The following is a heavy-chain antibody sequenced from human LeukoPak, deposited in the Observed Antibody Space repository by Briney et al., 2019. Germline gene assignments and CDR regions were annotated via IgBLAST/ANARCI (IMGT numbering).Heavy chain of an antibody. CDR1: GGSISTYY. Sequence: TSETLSLTCAVSGGSISTYYWSWIRQPAEKGLEWIGRIYTSGSTNYNPSLKSEVTMSVDTSKNQFSLKVSSVTAADTAVYYCARSEYSSSFDYWGQGTLVTVSS. CDR3: ARSEYSSSFDY. V-gene: IGHV4-4*07. CDR2: IYTSGST. J-gene: IGHJ4*02. D-gene: IGHD6-6*01.